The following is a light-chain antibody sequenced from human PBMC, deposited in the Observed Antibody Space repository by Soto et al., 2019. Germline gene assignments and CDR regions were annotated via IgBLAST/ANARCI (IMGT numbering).Light chain of an antibody. CDR2: DTS. Sequence: EIVLTQTPGTLSLSPGERATLTCQTGHNITSKSLAWYQQKPDPAPSLLIYDTSSRAADVPDRFTGAGSGTDFTLTVNRLEPEDFTLYYCQQYDTSYFTFGPGTRVDI. CDR1: HNITSKS. V-gene: IGKV3-20*01. CDR3: QQYDTSYFT. J-gene: IGKJ3*01.